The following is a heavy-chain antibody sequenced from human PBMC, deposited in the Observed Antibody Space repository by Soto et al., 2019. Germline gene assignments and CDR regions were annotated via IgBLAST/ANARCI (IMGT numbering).Heavy chain of an antibody. V-gene: IGHV4-30-2*02. D-gene: IGHD4-17*01. CDR2: IYHSGST. Sequence: SETLSLTCAVSGGSISSGGYSWSWIRQPPGKGLEWIGYIYHSGSTYYNPSLKSRVTISVDTSKNQFSLKLSSVTAADTAVYYCARSNDYGGNPFDYWGQGTLVTVSS. CDR3: ARSNDYGGNPFDY. CDR1: GGSISSGGYS. J-gene: IGHJ4*02.